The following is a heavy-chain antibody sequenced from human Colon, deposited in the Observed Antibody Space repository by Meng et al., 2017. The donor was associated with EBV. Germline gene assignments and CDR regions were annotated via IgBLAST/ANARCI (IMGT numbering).Heavy chain of an antibody. V-gene: IGHV4-59*08. CDR2: IYYSGST. Sequence: QESAAGLVTHSKALSFPCTLPACSSGSYALRCIQPPPRKGLEGIGYIYYSGSTNYNPSLKSRVTISVDTSKNQFSLKLSSVTAADTAVYYCARHFINWFDPWGQGTLVTVSS. CDR1: ACSSGSYA. J-gene: IGHJ5*02. CDR3: ARHFINWFDP.